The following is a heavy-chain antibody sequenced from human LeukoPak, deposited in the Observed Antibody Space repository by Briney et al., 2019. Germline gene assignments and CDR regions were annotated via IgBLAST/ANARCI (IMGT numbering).Heavy chain of an antibody. Sequence: GGSLRLSCAASGFTFSSYSMNWVRQAPGKGLEWVSSISSSSSYIYYADSVKGRFTISRDNAKNSLYLQMNSLRAEDTAVYYCARARADSGYDIEFDYWGQGTLVTVSS. CDR2: ISSSSSYI. J-gene: IGHJ4*02. CDR1: GFTFSSYS. CDR3: ARARADSGYDIEFDY. V-gene: IGHV3-21*01. D-gene: IGHD5-12*01.